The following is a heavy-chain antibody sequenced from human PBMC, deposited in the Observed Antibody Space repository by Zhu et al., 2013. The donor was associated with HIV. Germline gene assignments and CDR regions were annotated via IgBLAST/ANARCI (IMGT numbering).Heavy chain of an antibody. J-gene: IGHJ6*02. CDR2: IIPIFGTA. D-gene: IGHD3-10*01. CDR1: GGTFSSYA. Sequence: QVQLVQSGAEVKKPGSSVKVSCKASGGTFSSYAISWVRQAPGQGLEWMGGIIPIFGTANYAQKFQGRVTITADESTSTAYMELSSLRSEDTAVYYCARPYSRGRGVIINRPVYYYYGMDVWGQGTTVTVSS. CDR3: ARPYSRGRGVIINRPVYYYYGMDV. V-gene: IGHV1-69*01.